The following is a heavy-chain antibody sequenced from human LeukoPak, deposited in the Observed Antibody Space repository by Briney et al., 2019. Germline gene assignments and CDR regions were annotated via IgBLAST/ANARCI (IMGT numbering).Heavy chain of an antibody. CDR2: ISSSGGTI. CDR3: ARDFVRGSGYYRLDY. D-gene: IGHD3-22*01. CDR1: GFTFSYYE. V-gene: IGHV3-48*03. Sequence: PGGSLRLSCAASGFTFSYYEMNWFRQAPGKGLEWVSYISSSGGTIYYADSVKGRFTSSRDNAKNSLYLQMNSLRAEDTAVYYRARDFVRGSGYYRLDYWGQGSLVTVSS. J-gene: IGHJ4*02.